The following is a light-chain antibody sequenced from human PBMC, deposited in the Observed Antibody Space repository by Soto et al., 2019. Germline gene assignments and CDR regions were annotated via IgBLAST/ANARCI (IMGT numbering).Light chain of an antibody. V-gene: IGKV1-5*03. CDR1: QSISSW. CDR2: RAS. Sequence: DIQMTQSPSTLSASVGDRVTITCRASQSISSWLAWYQQKPGEAPKLLIYRASILASGVPSRFSGSGSGTEFTLTISSLQPDDFATYYCQRYNWYPYSFGQGTKVEIK. CDR3: QRYNWYPYS. J-gene: IGKJ2*03.